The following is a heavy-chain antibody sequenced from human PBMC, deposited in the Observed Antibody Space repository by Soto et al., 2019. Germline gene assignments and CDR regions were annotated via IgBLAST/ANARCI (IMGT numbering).Heavy chain of an antibody. CDR3: ARGIVATIYGAFDI. Sequence: SETLSLTCTVSGGSISSGGYYWSWIRQHPGKGLEWIGYIYYSGSTYYNPSLKSRVTISVDTSKNQFSLKLSSVTAADTAVYYCARGIVATIYGAFDIWGQGTMVT. CDR2: IYYSGST. CDR1: GGSISSGGYY. V-gene: IGHV4-31*03. J-gene: IGHJ3*02. D-gene: IGHD5-12*01.